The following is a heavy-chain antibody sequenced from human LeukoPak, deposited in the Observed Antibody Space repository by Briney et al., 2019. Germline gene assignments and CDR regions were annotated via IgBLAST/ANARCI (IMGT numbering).Heavy chain of an antibody. V-gene: IGHV3-23*01. CDR1: GFTFSNYA. CDR2: ITISGRTA. J-gene: IGHJ3*02. CDR3: ARERPGEDTFDI. D-gene: IGHD7-27*01. Sequence: GGSLRLSCLASGFTFSNYAMSWVRQAPGKGLEWVSGITISGRTAYYADSVKGRFTISRDNFKNTLYLQMNSLRTEDTAVYYCARERPGEDTFDIWGQGTMVTVSS.